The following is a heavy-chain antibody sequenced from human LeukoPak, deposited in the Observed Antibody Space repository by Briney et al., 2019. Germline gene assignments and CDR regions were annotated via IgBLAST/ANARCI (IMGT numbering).Heavy chain of an antibody. V-gene: IGHV4-59*01. CDR1: GDSISSYY. D-gene: IGHD1-14*01. Sequence: SETLSLTCTVSGDSISSYYWSWIRQPPGKGMEWIGYIFYSGSSNYNPSLKSRVTISVDTSKNHFSLKLSSVTAADTAVYYCAEGYNPYYFDYWGQGTLVTVSS. CDR3: AEGYNPYYFDY. J-gene: IGHJ4*02. CDR2: IFYSGSS.